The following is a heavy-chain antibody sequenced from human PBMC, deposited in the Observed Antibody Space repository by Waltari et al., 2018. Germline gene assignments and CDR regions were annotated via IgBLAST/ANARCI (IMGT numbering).Heavy chain of an antibody. CDR2: IYYSGST. D-gene: IGHD7-27*01. Sequence: QLQLQESGPGLVKPSETLSLTCTVSGGSISSSSYYWGWIRQPPGKGLEWIGSIYYSGSTYYNPSLKSRVTISVDTSKNQFSLKLSSVTAADTAVYYCARLLGGAGDIDYWGQGTLVTVSS. CDR1: GGSISSSSYY. J-gene: IGHJ4*02. V-gene: IGHV4-39*07. CDR3: ARLLGGAGDIDY.